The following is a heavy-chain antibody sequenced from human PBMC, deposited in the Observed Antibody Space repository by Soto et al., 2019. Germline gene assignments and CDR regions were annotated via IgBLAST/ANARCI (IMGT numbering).Heavy chain of an antibody. Sequence: PGGSLRLSCAASGFTFSSYAMHWVRQAPGKGLEWVAVISYDGSNKYYADSVKGRFTISRDNSKNTLYLQMNSLRAEDTAVYYCARDALRAAAGLLPYFQHWGQGTLVTVSS. CDR1: GFTFSSYA. CDR3: ARDALRAAAGLLPYFQH. V-gene: IGHV3-30-3*01. CDR2: ISYDGSNK. J-gene: IGHJ1*01. D-gene: IGHD6-13*01.